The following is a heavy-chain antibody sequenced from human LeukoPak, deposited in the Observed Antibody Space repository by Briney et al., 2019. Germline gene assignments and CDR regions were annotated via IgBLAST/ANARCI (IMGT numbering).Heavy chain of an antibody. D-gene: IGHD3-10*01. CDR3: ARDREGGSGTFD. J-gene: IGHJ4*01. CDR2: INPDSDSGDT. CDR1: GYTFTGYY. Sequence: ASVKVSCKASGYTFTGYYIHWMRQAPGQGLEWMGWINPDSDSGDTNYAQKFQGRVTMTRDTSISTAYMELSRLRSDDTAVYYCARDREGGSGTFDWGQGTLVTVSS. V-gene: IGHV1-2*02.